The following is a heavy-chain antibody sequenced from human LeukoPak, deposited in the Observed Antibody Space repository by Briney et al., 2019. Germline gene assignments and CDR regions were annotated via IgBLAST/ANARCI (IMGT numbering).Heavy chain of an antibody. Sequence: GASVKVSCKASGYTFTSYAMHWVRQAPGQRREWMGWINAGNGNTKYSQKLQGRVTLTTDTSTSTAYMELRSLRSDDTAVYYCARSGGIAVAGIVGYWGQGTLVTVSS. V-gene: IGHV1-3*01. CDR1: GYTFTSYA. CDR3: ARSGGIAVAGIVGY. J-gene: IGHJ4*02. D-gene: IGHD6-19*01. CDR2: INAGNGNT.